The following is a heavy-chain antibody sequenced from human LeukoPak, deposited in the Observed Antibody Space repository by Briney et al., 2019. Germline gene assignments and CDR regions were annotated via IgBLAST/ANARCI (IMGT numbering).Heavy chain of an antibody. D-gene: IGHD6-6*01. CDR2: ISGSGGST. J-gene: IGHJ4*02. CDR3: AKPPRGSSSLIYFDY. Sequence: GGSLRLSCAASGFTFSSYAMSWVRQAPGKGLEWVSAISGSGGSTYYADSVKGRFTISRDNSKNTLYLQMNSLRAEDTAVYYCAKPPRGSSSLIYFDYWGQGTLVTVSS. V-gene: IGHV3-23*01. CDR1: GFTFSSYA.